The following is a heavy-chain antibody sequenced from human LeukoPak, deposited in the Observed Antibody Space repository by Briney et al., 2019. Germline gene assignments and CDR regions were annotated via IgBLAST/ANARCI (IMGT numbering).Heavy chain of an antibody. CDR3: AXDSXSXXNDY. CDR2: ISAGNGNT. J-gene: IGHJ4*01. V-gene: IGHV1-3*01. D-gene: IGHD2-15*01. Sequence: ASVKVSCKASGYTFTSYAIHWVRQAPGQRLEWMGWISAGNGNTKYSQNFQGRVTFISNTSATTAFMELSSLRSEDAAVYYCAXDSXSXXNDYXXXXTLVTVSS. CDR1: GYTFTSYA.